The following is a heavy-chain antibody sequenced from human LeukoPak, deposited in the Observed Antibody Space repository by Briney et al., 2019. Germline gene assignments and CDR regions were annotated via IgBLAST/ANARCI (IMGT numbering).Heavy chain of an antibody. CDR1: GYTFTSYY. CDR2: INPSGGST. V-gene: IGHV1-46*01. CDR3: ASGSVVQKRLYGMDV. J-gene: IGHJ6*02. Sequence: ASVKVSCKASGYTFTSYYMHWVRQAPGQGLERMGIINPSGGSTSYAQKFQGRVTMTRDTSTSTVYMELSSLRSEDTAVYYCASGSVVQKRLYGMDVWGQGTTVTVSS. D-gene: IGHD1-26*01.